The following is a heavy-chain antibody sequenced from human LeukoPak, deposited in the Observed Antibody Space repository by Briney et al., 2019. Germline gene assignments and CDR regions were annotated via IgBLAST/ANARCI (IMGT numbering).Heavy chain of an antibody. CDR3: ARRSGSYYSGGDY. CDR2: IYPGDSDT. CDR1: GYSFTTYW. Sequence: GESLKISCKGFGYSFTTYWIAWVRHMPGKSLEWMGIIYPGDSDTRYSQSFQGQVTISADKSISTAYLQWSSLKASDTAMYYCARRSGSYYSGGDYWGQGTLVTVSS. J-gene: IGHJ4*02. V-gene: IGHV5-51*01. D-gene: IGHD1-26*01.